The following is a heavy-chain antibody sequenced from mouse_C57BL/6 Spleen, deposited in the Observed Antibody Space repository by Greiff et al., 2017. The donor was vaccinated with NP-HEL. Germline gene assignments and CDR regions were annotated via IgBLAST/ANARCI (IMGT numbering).Heavy chain of an antibody. Sequence: VQLQQPGAELVMPGASVKLSCKASGYTFTSYWMHWVKQRPGQGLEWIGEIDPSDSYTNYNQKFKGKSTLTVDKSSSTAYMQLSSLTSEDSAVYYCAREVTTGFAYWGQGTLVTVSA. CDR2: IDPSDSYT. J-gene: IGHJ3*01. CDR3: AREVTTGFAY. V-gene: IGHV1-69*01. D-gene: IGHD2-2*01. CDR1: GYTFTSYW.